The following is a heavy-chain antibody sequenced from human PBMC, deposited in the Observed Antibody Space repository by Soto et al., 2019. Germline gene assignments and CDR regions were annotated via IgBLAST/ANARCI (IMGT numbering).Heavy chain of an antibody. J-gene: IGHJ4*02. V-gene: IGHV3-30*18. Sequence: GGSLRLSCAASGFTFSSYAMSWVRQAPGKGLERVASVSYDGSNKHYADSVKGRFTISRDNSRNTLDLQMNSLRAEDTAVYYCAKDTYYYDRSGYYTYDHWGQGTQVTVSS. CDR2: VSYDGSNK. D-gene: IGHD3-22*01. CDR3: AKDTYYYDRSGYYTYDH. CDR1: GFTFSSYA.